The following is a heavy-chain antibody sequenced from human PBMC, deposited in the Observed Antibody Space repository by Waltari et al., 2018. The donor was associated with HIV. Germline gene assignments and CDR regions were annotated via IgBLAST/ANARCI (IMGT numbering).Heavy chain of an antibody. Sequence: QVELQESGPGLVKPSETLSLTCPVSGGSITRYYWSWIRQSPGLGLEWIGHIYYSGRTTYNPSLKGRVIMSLDTSKNHISLNLRSLSAADTAVYYCARDLVVAAAEGFDPWGQGILVTVSS. CDR1: GGSITRYY. CDR2: IYYSGRT. V-gene: IGHV4-59*01. D-gene: IGHD2-15*01. J-gene: IGHJ5*02. CDR3: ARDLVVAAAEGFDP.